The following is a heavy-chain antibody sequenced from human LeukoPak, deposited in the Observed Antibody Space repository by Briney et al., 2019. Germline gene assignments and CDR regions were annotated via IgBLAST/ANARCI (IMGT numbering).Heavy chain of an antibody. CDR3: ARDGDYDILTGTNGFDY. D-gene: IGHD3-9*01. CDR2: ISYDAVNK. Sequence: PGGSLRLSCVASGFTFSNYAMHWVRQAPGKGLEWLAIISYDAVNKYYLESEKGRLSISRDNFKNSLYLQMNSLRAEDTAVCYCARDGDYDILTGTNGFDYWGQGTLVTVSS. V-gene: IGHV3-30-3*01. J-gene: IGHJ4*02. CDR1: GFTFSNYA.